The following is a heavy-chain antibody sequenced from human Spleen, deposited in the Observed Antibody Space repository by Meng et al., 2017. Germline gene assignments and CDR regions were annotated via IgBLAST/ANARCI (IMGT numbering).Heavy chain of an antibody. Sequence: VEGVVSGGGLVKPGESLRPSCAASGFTFSSYAMPWVRQAPGKGLEWVAVISYDGSNKYYADSVKGRFTISRDNSKNTLYLQMNSLRAEDTAVYYCASPLDYWGQGTLVTVSS. V-gene: IGHV3-30*01. CDR2: ISYDGSNK. J-gene: IGHJ4*02. CDR1: GFTFSSYA. CDR3: ASPLDY.